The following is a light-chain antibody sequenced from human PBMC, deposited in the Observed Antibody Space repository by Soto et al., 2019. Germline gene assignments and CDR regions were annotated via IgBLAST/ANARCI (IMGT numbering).Light chain of an antibody. CDR2: VAS. J-gene: IGKJ2*01. Sequence: DIQMTQSPSSLSASVGDRVTITCRASQSIRNYVNWYQQKPGQAPKFLIYVASTLQSGVPSRFSGSRSGTDFTLTISSLQPEDFASYYWQQNYSTPYTCGPGTKLEIK. V-gene: IGKV1-39*01. CDR1: QSIRNY. CDR3: QQNYSTPYT.